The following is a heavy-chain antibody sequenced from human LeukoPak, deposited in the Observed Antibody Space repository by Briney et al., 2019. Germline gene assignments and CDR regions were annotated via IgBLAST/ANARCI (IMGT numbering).Heavy chain of an antibody. D-gene: IGHD5-12*01. Sequence: GESLKISCKGSGDSFTKWIAWVRQMPGIGLEWMGIIYPGDCETRYSPSSQGQVTIAGDTSISTAYMKLSSLKSSDTAMYYCARVKRISGYDFTGAFHIWGQGTMVTVSS. CDR1: GDSFTKW. CDR3: ARVKRISGYDFTGAFHI. V-gene: IGHV5-51*01. J-gene: IGHJ3*02. CDR2: IYPGDCET.